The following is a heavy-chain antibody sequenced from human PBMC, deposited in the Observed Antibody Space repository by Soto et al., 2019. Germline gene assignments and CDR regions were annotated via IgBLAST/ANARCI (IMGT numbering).Heavy chain of an antibody. J-gene: IGHJ4*02. V-gene: IGHV3-53*01. CDR1: GFTVSSNY. CDR2: IYSGGST. Sequence: GGSLRLSCAASGFTVSSNYMSWVRQAPGKGLEWVSVIYSGGSTYYADSVKGRFTISRDNSKNTLYLQMNSLRAEDTAVYYCARVWADSSSLYFDYWGQGTLVTVSS. CDR3: ARVWADSSSLYFDY. D-gene: IGHD6-13*01.